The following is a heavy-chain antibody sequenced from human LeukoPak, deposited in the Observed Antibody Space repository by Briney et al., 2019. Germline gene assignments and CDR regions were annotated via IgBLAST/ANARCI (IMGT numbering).Heavy chain of an antibody. D-gene: IGHD5-12*01. CDR3: ARQYSAYLYNGFDP. V-gene: IGHV4-4*07. Sequence: SETLSLTCTASRGSISSYYWSWIRQPAGKGLEWIGHIYSSGSTNYNPSLKSRVTMSVDTSKNQFSLKLSSVTAADTAIYYCARQYSAYLYNGFDPWGQGTLVTVSS. J-gene: IGHJ5*02. CDR1: RGSISSYY. CDR2: IYSSGST.